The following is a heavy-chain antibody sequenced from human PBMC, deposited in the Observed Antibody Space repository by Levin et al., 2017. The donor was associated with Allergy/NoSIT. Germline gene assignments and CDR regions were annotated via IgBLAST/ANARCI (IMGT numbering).Heavy chain of an antibody. CDR3: GRDAEGDYSSPYYYIDV. CDR1: GFSFSSYN. J-gene: IGHJ6*03. V-gene: IGHV3-33*01. CDR2: VWYDGTYK. D-gene: IGHD3-16*01. Sequence: GGSLRLSCAASGFSFSSYNIHWVRQAPGKGLEWVALVWYDGTYKYYEESVQGRFTISRDLSKNTLYLHMNSLRVEDTAVYYCGRDAEGDYSSPYYYIDVWGKGTTVTVSS.